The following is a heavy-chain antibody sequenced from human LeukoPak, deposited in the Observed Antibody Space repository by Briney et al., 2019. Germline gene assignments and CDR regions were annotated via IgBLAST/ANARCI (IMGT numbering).Heavy chain of an antibody. V-gene: IGHV1-2*02. CDR2: INPNSGGT. D-gene: IGHD6-19*01. J-gene: IGHJ4*02. Sequence: ASVKVSCRASGYTFTDYHIHWVRQAPGQGLEWMGWINPNSGGTNYAEKFHGRLTTTRDTSISTAFMELSGLRSDDTAVYYCTRFRHVAVAGTPHFDYWGQGALVTVSS. CDR3: TRFRHVAVAGTPHFDY. CDR1: GYTFTDYH.